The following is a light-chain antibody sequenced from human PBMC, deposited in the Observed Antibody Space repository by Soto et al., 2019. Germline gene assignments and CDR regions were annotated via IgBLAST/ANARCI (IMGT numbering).Light chain of an antibody. J-gene: IGLJ1*01. CDR1: ASDVDGYNY. V-gene: IGLV2-14*01. CDR2: AVS. CDR3: CSYTSRTTYV. Sequence: QSALTQPASVSGSPGQSITISCTGTASDVDGYNYVSWYQQHPGKAPKLMIHAVSNRPSGISSRFSGSKSGNTASLTISGLQSEDEADYFCCSYTSRTTYVFGTGTKVTVL.